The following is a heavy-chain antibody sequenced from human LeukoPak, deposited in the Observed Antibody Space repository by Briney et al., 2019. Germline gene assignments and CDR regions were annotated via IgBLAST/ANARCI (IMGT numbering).Heavy chain of an antibody. CDR2: IYHSGST. V-gene: IGHV4-38-2*02. Sequence: PSETLSLTCTVSGYPISSGYYWGWIRQPPGKGLEWIGSIYHSGSTNYNPSLKSRVTISVDKSKNQFSLNLTSVTAADTAVYYCARASCGNSRSNYWGQGTLVTVSS. J-gene: IGHJ4*02. CDR3: ARASCGNSRSNY. D-gene: IGHD2-2*01. CDR1: GYPISSGYY.